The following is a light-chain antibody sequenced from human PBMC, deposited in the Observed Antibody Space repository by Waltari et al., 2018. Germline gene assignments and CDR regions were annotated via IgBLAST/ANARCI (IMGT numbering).Light chain of an antibody. CDR1: QDISNY. Sequence: DIQMTQSPSSLSASVGDRVTITCQASQDISNYLNWYQQKPGKAPKRLIYDASNLETGVPSRFSGSGSGTNFTFPISSLQPEDIATYYCQQYDSLPYTFGQGTKLEIK. V-gene: IGKV1-33*01. CDR3: QQYDSLPYT. J-gene: IGKJ2*01. CDR2: DAS.